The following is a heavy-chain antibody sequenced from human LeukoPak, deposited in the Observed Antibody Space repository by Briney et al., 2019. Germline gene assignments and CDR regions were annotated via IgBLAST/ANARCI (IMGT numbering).Heavy chain of an antibody. CDR3: VGDTEAGNWFDP. CDR1: GASISEYY. D-gene: IGHD1-14*01. CDR2: INTGGST. Sequence: PSETLSLTCTVSGASISEYYWSWIRQTAGKGLESIGRINTGGSTNYNPSLKSRVTMSVDPSKNQFSLTLTSVTAADTAVYYCVGDTEAGNWFDPWGQGTLVTVSS. J-gene: IGHJ5*02. V-gene: IGHV4-4*07.